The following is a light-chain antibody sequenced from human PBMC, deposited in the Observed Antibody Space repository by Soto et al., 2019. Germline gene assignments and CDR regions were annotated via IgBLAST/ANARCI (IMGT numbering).Light chain of an antibody. V-gene: IGKV3-11*01. CDR3: QQRSNWPRT. CDR2: DAS. CDR1: QSISRY. J-gene: IGKJ1*01. Sequence: IIMSQSPDTLSVSPGERATLSCRASQSISRYLFWYQHKPGQAPRLLIYDASNRASGIPARSSGSGFGTDFTLTINSLEPEDFAVYYCQQRSNWPRTFGQGTKVDIK.